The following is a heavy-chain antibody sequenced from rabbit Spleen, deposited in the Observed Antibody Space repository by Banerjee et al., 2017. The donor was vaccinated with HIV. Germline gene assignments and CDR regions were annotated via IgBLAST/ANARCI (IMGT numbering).Heavy chain of an antibody. Sequence: QSLEESGGDLVKPGASLTLTCKASGFDFTSTFYMCWVRQAPGKGLEWIGCIHTTIGRTWYASWVNGRFTISKPSSTTVTLQMTSLTVADTATYFCARDAGTSFSTYGMDLWGPGTLVTVS. CDR3: ARDAGTSFSTYGMDL. CDR2: IHTTIGRT. J-gene: IGHJ6*01. CDR1: GFDFTSTFY. D-gene: IGHD8-1*01. V-gene: IGHV1S40*01.